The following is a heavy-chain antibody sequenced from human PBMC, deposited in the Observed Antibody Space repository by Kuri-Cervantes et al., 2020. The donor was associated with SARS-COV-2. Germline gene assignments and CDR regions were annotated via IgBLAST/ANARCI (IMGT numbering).Heavy chain of an antibody. Sequence: GESLKISCAASGFTFSSYAMSWVRQAPGKGLEWVSAISGSGGSTYYADSVKGRFTIFRDNSKNTLYLQMNSLRAEDTAVYYCASDPLYCSRTSCYSGEYGMDVWGQGTMVTVSS. D-gene: IGHD2-2*01. CDR2: ISGSGGST. J-gene: IGHJ6*02. V-gene: IGHV3-23*01. CDR3: ASDPLYCSRTSCYSGEYGMDV. CDR1: GFTFSSYA.